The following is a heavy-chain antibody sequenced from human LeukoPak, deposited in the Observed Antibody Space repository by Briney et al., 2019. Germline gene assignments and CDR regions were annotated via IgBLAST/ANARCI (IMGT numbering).Heavy chain of an antibody. Sequence: PSETLSLTCTVSGGSISSYYWSWIRQPPGKGLEWIGYIYYSGSTNYNPSLKSRVTISVDTSKNQFSLKLSSVTAADTAVYYCARVAYSSSSGPLGYWGQGTLVTVSS. CDR2: IYYSGST. CDR3: ARVAYSSSSGPLGY. J-gene: IGHJ4*02. V-gene: IGHV4-59*01. D-gene: IGHD6-6*01. CDR1: GGSISSYY.